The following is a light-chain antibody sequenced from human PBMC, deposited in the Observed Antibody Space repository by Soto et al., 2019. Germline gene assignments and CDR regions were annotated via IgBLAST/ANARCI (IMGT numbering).Light chain of an antibody. CDR2: ADS. Sequence: EILLTQSPATLSLSPGETATLSCRASQSVSGYIGWYQQKPGQAPRLLIYADSNRATGIPARFSGSGSGTDFTLTISSPEPEDFSVYYCQQRYNWPITFGQGTRLEIK. V-gene: IGKV3-11*01. CDR3: QQRYNWPIT. CDR1: QSVSGY. J-gene: IGKJ5*01.